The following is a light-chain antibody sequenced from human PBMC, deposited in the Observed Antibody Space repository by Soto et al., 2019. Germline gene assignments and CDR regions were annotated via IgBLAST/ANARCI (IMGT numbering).Light chain of an antibody. Sequence: QSALTQPASVSGSPGQSITISSTGTSSDVGSYNLVSWYQQHPGKAPKLMIYEGSKRPSGVSNRFSGSKSGNTASLTISGLQAEDEADYYCCSYAGSSTFYVVFGGGTKLTVL. CDR2: EGS. J-gene: IGLJ2*01. CDR3: CSYAGSSTFYVV. V-gene: IGLV2-23*03. CDR1: SSDVGSYNL.